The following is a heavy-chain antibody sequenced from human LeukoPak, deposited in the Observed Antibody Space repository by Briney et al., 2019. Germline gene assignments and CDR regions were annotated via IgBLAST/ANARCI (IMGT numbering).Heavy chain of an antibody. D-gene: IGHD3-22*01. V-gene: IGHV1-58*02. CDR3: AAVFGSGYYYYFDY. J-gene: IGHJ4*02. Sequence: SVKVSCKASGFTFTSSSMQWVRQARGPRLEWIIWIAVGSGNTNYAHTFQGRVAITRDMSTSTAYLELSSLRSEDTALYYCAAVFGSGYYYYFDYWGQGTLVTVSS. CDR1: GFTFTSSS. CDR2: IAVGSGNT.